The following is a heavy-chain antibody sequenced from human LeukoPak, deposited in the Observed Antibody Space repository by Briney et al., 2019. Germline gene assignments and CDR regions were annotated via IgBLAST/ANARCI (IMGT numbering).Heavy chain of an antibody. Sequence: SVKVSCKASGGTFSSYAISWVRQAPGQGLEWMGGIIPIFGTANYAQKFQGRVTITTDESTSTAYMELSSLRSEDTAVYHCASGPSLVGATTFDYWGQGTLVTVSS. D-gene: IGHD1-26*01. V-gene: IGHV1-69*05. CDR2: IIPIFGTA. CDR3: ASGPSLVGATTFDY. CDR1: GGTFSSYA. J-gene: IGHJ4*02.